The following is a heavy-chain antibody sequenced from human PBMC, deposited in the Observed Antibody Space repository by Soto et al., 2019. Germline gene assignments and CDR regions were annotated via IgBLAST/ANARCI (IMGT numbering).Heavy chain of an antibody. CDR2: MNPYSGNT. J-gene: IGHJ4*02. Sequence: VASVKVSCKASGYTFTSYDINWVRQATGQGLEWMGWMNPYSGNTGYAQKFQGRVTMTRNTSISTAYMELSSLRSEDTAVYYCARSLLYGSDPTRDYWGKGTLVTVSS. V-gene: IGHV1-8*01. D-gene: IGHD3-10*01. CDR1: GYTFTSYD. CDR3: ARSLLYGSDPTRDY.